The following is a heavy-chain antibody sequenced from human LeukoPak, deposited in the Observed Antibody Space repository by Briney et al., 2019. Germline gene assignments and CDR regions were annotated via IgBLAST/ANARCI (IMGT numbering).Heavy chain of an antibody. CDR2: IWYDGSNK. V-gene: IGHV3-33*01. J-gene: IGHJ4*02. CDR3: ATSGSYYRFEY. CDR1: GFTFGSYG. D-gene: IGHD1-26*01. Sequence: GRSLRLSCAASGFTFGSYGMHWARQAPGKGLEWVAVIWYDGSNKYYADSVKGRFTISRDNSKNTLYLQMNSLRAEDTAVYYCATSGSYYRFEYWGQGTLVTVSS.